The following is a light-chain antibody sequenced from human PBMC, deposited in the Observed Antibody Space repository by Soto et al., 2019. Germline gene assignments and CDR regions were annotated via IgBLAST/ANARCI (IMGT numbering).Light chain of an antibody. Sequence: EIVMTQSPATLSVSPGERVTLSCRARQDIRSSLAWYQQKPGQAPRLLIYGASIRATGVPATFSGSGAGTEPTLRIRSMQSEPLGPYNCQQERSWPLTFGGGTNVDIK. CDR1: QDIRSS. CDR3: QQERSWPLT. V-gene: IGKV3-15*01. J-gene: IGKJ4*01. CDR2: GAS.